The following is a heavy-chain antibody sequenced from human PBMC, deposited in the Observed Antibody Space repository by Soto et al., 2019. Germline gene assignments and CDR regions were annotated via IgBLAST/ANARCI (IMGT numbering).Heavy chain of an antibody. V-gene: IGHV4-39*01. CDR1: GGPISSSSYF. Sequence: SETLSLTCTVSGGPISSSSYFWGWIRQPPGKGLEWIGSIYYSGSTYYNPSLKSRVTISVDTSKNQFSLKLSSVTAADTAVYYCARHKDSSTWYLLPDYWGQGTLVTVSS. CDR2: IYYSGST. D-gene: IGHD6-13*01. J-gene: IGHJ4*02. CDR3: ARHKDSSTWYLLPDY.